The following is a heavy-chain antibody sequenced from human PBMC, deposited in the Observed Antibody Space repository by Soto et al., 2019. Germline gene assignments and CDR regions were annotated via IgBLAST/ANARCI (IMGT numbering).Heavy chain of an antibody. CDR2: IYFSGTT. D-gene: IGHD4-17*01. Sequence: PSETMSLTCTVSGGYVSSDSYYWSWIQQPPGAGLEWIGYIYFSGTTNYNPSLESRVTILVDSSKNQFSLKLSSVTAADTAVYYCARSPDSGDYVDYWGQGTLVTVSS. CDR3: ARSPDSGDYVDY. CDR1: GGYVSSDSYY. V-gene: IGHV4-61*01. J-gene: IGHJ4*02.